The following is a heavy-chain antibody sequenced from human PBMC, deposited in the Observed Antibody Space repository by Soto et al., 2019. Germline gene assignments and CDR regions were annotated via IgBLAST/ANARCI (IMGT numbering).Heavy chain of an antibody. Sequence: SETLSLTCTVSGGSVSSGSYHWSWIRQPPGKGLEWIGYIYYSGSTNYNPSLKSRVTISVDTSKNQFSLKLTSVTAADTAVYYFVRGGDYYRDLYAPWARGTLDPVSS. D-gene: IGHD3-22*01. CDR2: IYYSGST. V-gene: IGHV4-61*01. CDR3: VRGGDYYRDLYAP. CDR1: GGSVSSGSYH. J-gene: IGHJ5*02.